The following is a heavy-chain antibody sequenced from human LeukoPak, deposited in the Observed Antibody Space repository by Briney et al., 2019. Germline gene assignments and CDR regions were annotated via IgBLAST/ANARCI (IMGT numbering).Heavy chain of an antibody. J-gene: IGHJ4*02. CDR3: ASTGYGVRDY. CDR1: GFTFSSYG. V-gene: IGHV3-23*01. Sequence: GGSLRLSCAASGFTFSSYGMSWVRQAPGKGLEWVSAISGSGGNTSYADSVKGRLTISRDNSKSTLYLQMNSLRAEDTAVYYCASTGYGVRDYWGQGTLVTVSS. D-gene: IGHD4-17*01. CDR2: ISGSGGNT.